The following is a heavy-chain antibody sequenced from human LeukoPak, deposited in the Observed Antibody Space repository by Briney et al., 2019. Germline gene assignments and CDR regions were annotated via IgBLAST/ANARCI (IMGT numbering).Heavy chain of an antibody. V-gene: IGHV3-33*06. CDR2: IWYDGSNK. Sequence: GGSLRLSCAASGFTFSSYGMHWVRQAPGKGLEWVAVIWYDGSNKYYADSVKGRFTISRDNSKNTLYLQMNSLRAEDTAVYYCAKDDGLAAAGTSFDYWGQGTLVTVSS. D-gene: IGHD6-13*01. CDR3: AKDDGLAAAGTSFDY. J-gene: IGHJ4*02. CDR1: GFTFSSYG.